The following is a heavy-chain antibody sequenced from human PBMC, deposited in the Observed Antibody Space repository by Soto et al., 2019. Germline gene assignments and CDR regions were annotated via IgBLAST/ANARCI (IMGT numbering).Heavy chain of an antibody. Sequence: RLSCADSGITFTRYWMVWVRQAPGKGLEWVSYIFATSTTIYYADSVKGRFTVSRDNAQNSLFLLMNSLRAEDTAVYYCARDKDWAFDYWGQGTLVTVSS. D-gene: IGHD3-9*01. J-gene: IGHJ4*02. CDR3: ARDKDWAFDY. CDR2: IFATSTTI. V-gene: IGHV3-48*04. CDR1: GITFTRYW.